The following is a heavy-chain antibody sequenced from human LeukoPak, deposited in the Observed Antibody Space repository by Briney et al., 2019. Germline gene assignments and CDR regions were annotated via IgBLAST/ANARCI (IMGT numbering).Heavy chain of an antibody. V-gene: IGHV1-69*05. CDR2: IIPIFGTA. D-gene: IGHD3-16*02. CDR1: GGTFSSYA. Sequence: SVKVSCKASGGTFSSYAISWVRQAPGQGLEWMGGIIPIFGTANYAQKFQGRVTITTDESTSTAYMELSSLRSEDTAVYYCAREGVWGSYRFDYWGQGTPVTVSS. CDR3: AREGVWGSYRFDY. J-gene: IGHJ4*02.